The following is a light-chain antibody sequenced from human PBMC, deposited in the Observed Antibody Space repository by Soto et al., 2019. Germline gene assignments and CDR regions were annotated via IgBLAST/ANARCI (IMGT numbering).Light chain of an antibody. J-gene: IGKJ5*01. Sequence: IQMTQSPSSLSASVGDRVTITCRASQGINNYLAWFQQKPGEAPRSLIYDTSSLQSGVPSKFSGSGSGTDYTLTISSLQPEDFATYYCQQYNSYPITFGQGTRLEIK. V-gene: IGKV1-16*02. CDR1: QGINNY. CDR3: QQYNSYPIT. CDR2: DTS.